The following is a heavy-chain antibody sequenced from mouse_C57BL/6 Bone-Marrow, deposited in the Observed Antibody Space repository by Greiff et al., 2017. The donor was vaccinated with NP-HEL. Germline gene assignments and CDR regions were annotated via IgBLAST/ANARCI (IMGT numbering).Heavy chain of an antibody. CDR3: TGPLTPVPYYFDY. D-gene: IGHD4-1*01. Sequence: DVQLQESGGGLVQPGGSMKLSCVASGFTFSNYWMNWVRQSPEKGLEWVAQIRLKSDNYATHYAESVKGRFTISRDDSKSSVYLQMNNLRAEDTGIYYCTGPLTPVPYYFDYWGQGTTLTVSS. J-gene: IGHJ2*01. CDR1: GFTFSNYW. V-gene: IGHV6-3*01. CDR2: IRLKSDNYAT.